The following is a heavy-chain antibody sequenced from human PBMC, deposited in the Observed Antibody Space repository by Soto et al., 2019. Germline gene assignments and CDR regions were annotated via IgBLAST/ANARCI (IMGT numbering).Heavy chain of an antibody. CDR3: VRGAGSPAYFSGMDV. CDR1: GGSISSSTYY. CDR2: IYYSGST. D-gene: IGHD2-15*01. Sequence: SETLSLTCTVSGGSISSSTYYWGWIRQPPGKGLEWIGSIYYSGSTYYNPSLKSRVTISVDTSKNQFSLKLSSVIDADTAVYYCVRGAGSPAYFSGMDVWGQGYTVTVS. V-gene: IGHV4-39*01. J-gene: IGHJ6*02.